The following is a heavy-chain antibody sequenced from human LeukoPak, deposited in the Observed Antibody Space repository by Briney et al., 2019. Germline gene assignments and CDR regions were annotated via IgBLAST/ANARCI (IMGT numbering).Heavy chain of an antibody. Sequence: GGSLRLSCAASGFTFSSYAMSWVRQAPGKGLEWVSAISGSGGSTYYADSVKGRFTISRDNSKNTLYLQMNSLRAESTAVYYCAKDSRRYCSSTSCYYVWDYWGQGTLVTVSS. CDR3: AKDSRRYCSSTSCYYVWDY. CDR1: GFTFSSYA. CDR2: ISGSGGST. D-gene: IGHD2-2*01. V-gene: IGHV3-23*01. J-gene: IGHJ4*02.